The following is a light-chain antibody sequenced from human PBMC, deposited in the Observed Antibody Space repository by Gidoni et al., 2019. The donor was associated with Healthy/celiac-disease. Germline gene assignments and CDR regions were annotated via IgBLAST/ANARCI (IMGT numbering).Light chain of an antibody. V-gene: IGKV1-39*01. Sequence: DIQRSPSPSSLSASVRDRVTITCRASQSISSYLNWYQQKPGKAPKLLIYAASSLQSGVPSRFSGSGSGTDFTLTISSLQPEDFATYYCQQSYSTPITFGQGTRLEIK. CDR1: QSISSY. CDR3: QQSYSTPIT. CDR2: AAS. J-gene: IGKJ5*01.